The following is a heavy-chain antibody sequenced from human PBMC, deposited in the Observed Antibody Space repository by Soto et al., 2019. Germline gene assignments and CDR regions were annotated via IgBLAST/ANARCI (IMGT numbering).Heavy chain of an antibody. CDR1: GGSISSYY. D-gene: IGHD6-19*01. CDR2: IYYSGST. CDR3: ARRYSSGFDY. V-gene: IGHV4-59*01. J-gene: IGHJ4*02. Sequence: ETLSLTCTVSGGSISSYYWSWIRQPPGKGLEWIGYIYYSGSTNYNPSLKSRVTLSVDTSKNQFSLKLSFLTAADTAVYYCARRYSSGFDYWGQGTLVTVSS.